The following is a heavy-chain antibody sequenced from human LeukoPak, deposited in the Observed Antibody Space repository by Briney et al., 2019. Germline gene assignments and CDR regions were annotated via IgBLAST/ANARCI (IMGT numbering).Heavy chain of an antibody. D-gene: IGHD3-3*01. Sequence: SVKVSCKASGGTFGNYAISWVRQAPGQGLEWMGGIIPIFGTLNYAQKFQGRVTITADESTSTVYMELSSLKPEDTAVYYCAGGKLFDFWSGYYPMDDSWGQGTLVTVSS. V-gene: IGHV1-69*13. CDR3: AGGKLFDFWSGYYPMDDS. CDR1: GGTFGNYA. J-gene: IGHJ4*02. CDR2: IIPIFGTL.